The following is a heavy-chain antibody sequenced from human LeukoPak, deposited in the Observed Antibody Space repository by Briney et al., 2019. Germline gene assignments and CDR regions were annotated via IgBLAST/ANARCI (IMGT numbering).Heavy chain of an antibody. D-gene: IGHD3-9*01. Sequence: ASVKVSYKASGYTFTGYYMHWVRQAPGQGLEWMGWINPNSGGTNYAQKFQGRVTMTRDTSISTAYMELSRLRSDDTAVYYCARATYYDILTTPYYFDYWGQGTLVTVSS. V-gene: IGHV1-2*02. CDR1: GYTFTGYY. J-gene: IGHJ4*02. CDR2: INPNSGGT. CDR3: ARATYYDILTTPYYFDY.